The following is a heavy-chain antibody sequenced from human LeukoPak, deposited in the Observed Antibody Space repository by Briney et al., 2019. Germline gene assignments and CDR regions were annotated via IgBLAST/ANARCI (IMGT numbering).Heavy chain of an antibody. CDR3: GEGIYDFWSGYYRN. CDR1: GGSISSSSYY. D-gene: IGHD3-3*01. J-gene: IGHJ4*01. V-gene: IGHV4-39*01. CDR2: IYYSGST. Sequence: SETLSLTCTVSGGSISSSSYYWGWIRQPPGKGLEWIGSIYYSGSTYYNPSLKSRVAISVDTSKNQFSLKLSSVTAADTAVYYCGEGIYDFWSGYYRNWGQEPWSPSPQ.